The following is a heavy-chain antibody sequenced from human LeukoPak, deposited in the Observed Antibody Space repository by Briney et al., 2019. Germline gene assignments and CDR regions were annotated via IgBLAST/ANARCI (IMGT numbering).Heavy chain of an antibody. D-gene: IGHD2-2*01. CDR2: ISYDGSNK. CDR3: ARDLQDIVVVPAAPYYYYGMDV. CDR1: GFTFSSYA. Sequence: PGRSLRLSCAASGFTFSSYAMHWVRQAPGKGLEWVAVISYDGSNKYYADSVKGRFSISRDNSKITLYLQMNSLRAEDTAVYHCARDLQDIVVVPAAPYYYYGMDVWGQGTTVTVSS. J-gene: IGHJ6*02. V-gene: IGHV3-30-3*01.